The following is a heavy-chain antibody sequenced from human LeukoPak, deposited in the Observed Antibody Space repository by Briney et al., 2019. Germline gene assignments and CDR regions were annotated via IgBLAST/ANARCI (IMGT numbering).Heavy chain of an antibody. CDR2: INSDGSST. V-gene: IGHV3-74*01. D-gene: IGHD3-10*01. CDR1: GFTFSSYW. J-gene: IGHJ4*02. CDR3: ARDYYTSGSPNDY. Sequence: GGSLRLSCAASGFTFSSYWMRWVRKAQGKGLVWVSRINSDGSSTNYADSVKGRFTISRDNAKNTLYLQMNSLRAEDTALYYCARDYYTSGSPNDYWGQGTLVTVSS.